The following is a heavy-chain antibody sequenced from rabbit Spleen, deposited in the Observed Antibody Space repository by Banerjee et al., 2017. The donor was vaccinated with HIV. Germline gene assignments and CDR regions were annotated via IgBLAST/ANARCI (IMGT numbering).Heavy chain of an antibody. J-gene: IGHJ4*01. CDR2: INAGSSGST. V-gene: IGHV1S40*01. CDR3: ARRKNNAYGL. CDR1: GFDFSSYV. Sequence: QSLEESGGDLVKPGASLTLTCTASGFDFSSYVACWVRQAPGKGLEWIACINAGSSGSTYYASWAKGRFTISKSSSTTVTLQMTSLTAADTATYFCARRKNNAYGLWGPGTLVTVS. D-gene: IGHD6-1*01.